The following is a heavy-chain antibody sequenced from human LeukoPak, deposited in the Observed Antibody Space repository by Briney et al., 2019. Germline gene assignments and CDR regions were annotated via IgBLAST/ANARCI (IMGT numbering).Heavy chain of an antibody. V-gene: IGHV3-33*01. CDR2: IWYDGSKK. Sequence: GGSLRLSCAASGFSFSNHGIHWVRQAPGKGLEWVSLIWYDGSKKYYADSVKGRFTISRDDAKNSLYLQMNSLRAEDTAVYYCARDRSSGSYLDAFDIWGQGTMVTVSS. CDR1: GFSFSNHG. CDR3: ARDRSSGSYLDAFDI. J-gene: IGHJ3*02. D-gene: IGHD1-26*01.